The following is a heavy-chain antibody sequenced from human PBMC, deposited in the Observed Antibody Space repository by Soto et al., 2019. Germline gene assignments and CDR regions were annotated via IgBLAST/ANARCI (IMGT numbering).Heavy chain of an antibody. CDR3: ARPIAAAGYYYYGMDV. CDR2: ISYDGSNK. CDR1: GFTFSSYA. Sequence: QVQLVESGGGVDQPGRSLRLSCAASGFTFSSYAMHWVRQAPGKGLEWVAVISYDGSNKYYADSVKGRFTISRDNSKNTLYLQMNSLRAEDTAVYYCARPIAAAGYYYYGMDVWGQGTTVTVSS. J-gene: IGHJ6*02. V-gene: IGHV3-30-3*01. D-gene: IGHD6-13*01.